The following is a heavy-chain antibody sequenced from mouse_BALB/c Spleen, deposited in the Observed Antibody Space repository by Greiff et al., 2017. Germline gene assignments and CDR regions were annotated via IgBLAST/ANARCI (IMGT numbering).Heavy chain of an antibody. J-gene: IGHJ3*01. CDR1: GYTFTDYV. D-gene: IGHD2-1*01. Sequence: QVQLQQSGPELVKPGASVKMSCKASGYTFTDYVISWVKQRTGQGLEWIGEIYPGSGSTYYNEKFKGKATLTADKSSNTAYMQLSSLTSEDSAVYFCAGEYGNYVWFAYWGQGTLVTVSA. V-gene: IGHV1-81*01. CDR2: IYPGSGST. CDR3: AGEYGNYVWFAY.